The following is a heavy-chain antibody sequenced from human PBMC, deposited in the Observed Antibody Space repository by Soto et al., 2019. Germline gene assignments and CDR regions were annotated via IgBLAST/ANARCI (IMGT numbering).Heavy chain of an antibody. D-gene: IGHD2-15*01. CDR2: ISWNSGSI. CDR3: AKVRIVVVAADAFDI. J-gene: IGHJ3*02. V-gene: IGHV3-9*01. CDR1: GFTFDDDA. Sequence: ESGGGLVQPGRSLRLSCAASGFTFDDDAMHWVRQAPGKGLEWVSGISWNSGSIGYADSVKGRFTISRDNAKNSLYLQMNSLRAEDTALYYCAKVRIVVVAADAFDIWGQGTMVTVSS.